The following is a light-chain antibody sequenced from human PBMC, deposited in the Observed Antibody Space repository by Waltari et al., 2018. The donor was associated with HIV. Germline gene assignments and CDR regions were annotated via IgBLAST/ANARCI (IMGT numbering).Light chain of an antibody. CDR3: QQYGASPPIT. Sequence: EIVLTQPPGSLSLSPGERATLSCKASQSVSSYYLAWYQHKSGQAPRLLIYGASSRATGIPDRFSGSGSGTDFILTISRLEPEDFAVYYCQQYGASPPITFGQGTRLEIK. J-gene: IGKJ5*01. CDR1: QSVSSYY. CDR2: GAS. V-gene: IGKV3-20*01.